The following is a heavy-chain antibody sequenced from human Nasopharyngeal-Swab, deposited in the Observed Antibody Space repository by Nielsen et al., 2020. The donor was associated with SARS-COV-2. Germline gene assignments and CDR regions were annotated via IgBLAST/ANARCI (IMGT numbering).Heavy chain of an antibody. D-gene: IGHD3-3*01. CDR1: GFTFSRYW. J-gene: IGHJ4*02. CDR3: ARGEWRWRY. V-gene: IGHV3-7*03. CDR2: RKGDGSEK. Sequence: GESPKIPCAASGFTFSRYWMTWVRQAPGKGLEWVANRKGDGSEKSYVDSVKGRFTISRDNAKSSLSLQINSLRGEDTAVYYCARGEWRWRYWGRGTLVTVSS.